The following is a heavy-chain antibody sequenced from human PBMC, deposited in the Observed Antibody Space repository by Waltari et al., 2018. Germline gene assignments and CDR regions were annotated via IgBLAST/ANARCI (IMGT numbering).Heavy chain of an antibody. D-gene: IGHD3-3*01. CDR2: INHSGST. CDR3: ARKYYDFWSGYSYGMDV. J-gene: IGHJ6*02. CDR1: GGSFSGYY. V-gene: IGHV4-34*01. Sequence: QVQLQQWGAGLLKPSETLSLTCAVYGGSFSGYYWSWLRQPPGKGLEWIGEINHSGSTNYNPSLKSRVTISVDTSKNQFSLKLSSVTAADTAVYYCARKYYDFWSGYSYGMDVWGQGTTVTVSS.